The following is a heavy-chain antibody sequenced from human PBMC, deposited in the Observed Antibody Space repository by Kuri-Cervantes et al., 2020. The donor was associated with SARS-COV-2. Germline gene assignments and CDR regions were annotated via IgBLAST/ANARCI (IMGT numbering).Heavy chain of an antibody. CDR1: GFTFSSYG. Sequence: GESLKISCAASGFTFSSYGMHWVRRAPGKGLEWVAVISYDGSNKYYADSVKGRFTISRDNSKNTLFLQMNSLRAEDTAVYYCAKDHDPHYYDSSGYYAYWGQGTLVTVSS. J-gene: IGHJ4*02. V-gene: IGHV3-30*18. D-gene: IGHD3-22*01. CDR3: AKDHDPHYYDSSGYYAY. CDR2: ISYDGSNK.